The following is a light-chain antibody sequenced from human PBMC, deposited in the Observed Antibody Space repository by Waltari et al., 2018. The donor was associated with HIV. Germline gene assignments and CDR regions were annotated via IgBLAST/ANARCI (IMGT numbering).Light chain of an antibody. CDR3: QQYGSSPPT. CDR1: QSVTRSD. CDR2: GAS. J-gene: IGKJ1*01. Sequence: EIVLTQSPGTLSLSPGERDTISCRASQSVTRSDLAWYQQKPGQAPRLLIYGASSRATGIPYRFSGSGSGTDFTLTIIRLEPEDFAVYYCQQYGSSPPTFGQGTKVEIK. V-gene: IGKV3-20*01.